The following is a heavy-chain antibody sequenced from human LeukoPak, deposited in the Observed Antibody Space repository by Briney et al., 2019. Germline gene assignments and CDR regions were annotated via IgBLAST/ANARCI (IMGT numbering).Heavy chain of an antibody. J-gene: IGHJ4*02. V-gene: IGHV3-7*01. CDR3: ARSGSGYFDY. Sequence: PGGSLRLSCAASGITLSVYWMSWVRQAPGKGLEWVANIKQDGSEKYYRDSVQGRFTISRDNAKNSLNLQMNSLRAEDTAVYYCARSGSGYFDYWGQGSLVTVSS. CDR1: GITLSVYW. CDR2: IKQDGSEK.